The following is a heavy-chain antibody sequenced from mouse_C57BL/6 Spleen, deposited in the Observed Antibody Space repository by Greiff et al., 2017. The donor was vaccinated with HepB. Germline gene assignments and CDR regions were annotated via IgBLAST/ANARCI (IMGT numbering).Heavy chain of an antibody. J-gene: IGHJ3*01. CDR3: ARGYDGYYVFAY. Sequence: VQLVESGPELVKPGASVKISCKASGYAFSSSWMNWVKQRPGKGLEWIGRIYPGDGDTNYNGKFKGKATLTADKSSSTAYMQLSSLTSEDSAVYFCARGYDGYYVFAYWGQGTLVTVSA. CDR2: IYPGDGDT. CDR1: GYAFSSSW. V-gene: IGHV1-82*01. D-gene: IGHD2-3*01.